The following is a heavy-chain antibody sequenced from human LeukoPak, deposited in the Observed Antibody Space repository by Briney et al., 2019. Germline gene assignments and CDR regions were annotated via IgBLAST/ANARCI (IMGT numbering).Heavy chain of an antibody. CDR2: IKSKTNGGTT. J-gene: IGHJ6*03. V-gene: IGHV3-15*01. CDR3: TTIMVATLYYYYMDV. D-gene: IGHD5-12*01. Sequence: GGSLRRSCSASGFTFSNAWMSWVRQAPGKGLEWVGRIKSKTNGGTTDYAAPVKGRFTISRDDSKNTLYLQMNSLKTEDTAVYYCTTIMVATLYYYYMDVWGKGTTVTVSS. CDR1: GFTFSNAW.